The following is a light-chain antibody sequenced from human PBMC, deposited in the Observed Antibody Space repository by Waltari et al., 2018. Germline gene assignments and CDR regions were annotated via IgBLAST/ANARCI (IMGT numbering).Light chain of an antibody. CDR1: QGISNY. V-gene: IGKV1-16*02. J-gene: IGKJ2*01. CDR3: QQYNSYPYN. Sequence: DIQMTQSPSSLSSSVGDRVPITCPASQGISNYVAWVQQKPGEAPKSLIYGASSLHSGVPSKFSGSGSGTDFTLTISSLQPEDFATYYCQQYNSYPYNFGQGTKLEIK. CDR2: GAS.